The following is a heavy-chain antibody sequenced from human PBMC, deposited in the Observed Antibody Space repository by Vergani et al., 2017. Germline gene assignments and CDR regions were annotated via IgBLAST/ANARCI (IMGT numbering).Heavy chain of an antibody. J-gene: IGHJ6*02. CDR2: IYYSGST. V-gene: IGHV4-59*01. Sequence: QVQLQESGPGLVKPSQTLSLTCTVSGGSISSYYWSWIRQPPGKGLEWIGYIYYSGSTNYNPSLKSPVTISVDTSKNQISRKLSSVTAADTAVYYCSRGPWGCSGGSCYYYYYGMDVWGQGTTVTVSS. D-gene: IGHD2-15*01. CDR1: GGSISSYY. CDR3: SRGPWGCSGGSCYYYYYGMDV.